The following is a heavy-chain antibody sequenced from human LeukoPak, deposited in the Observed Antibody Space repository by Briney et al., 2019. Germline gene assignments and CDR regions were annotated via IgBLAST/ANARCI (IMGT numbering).Heavy chain of an antibody. D-gene: IGHD2-2*01. V-gene: IGHV3-23*01. CDR3: AKWGDIVVVPAAYGGFDY. CDR1: GFTFSSYA. CDR2: ISGSGGST. Sequence: GSLRLSCAASGFTFSSYAMSWVRQAPGKGLEWVSAISGSGGSTYYADSVKGRFTISRDNSKNTLYLQMNSPRAEDTAVYYCAKWGDIVVVPAAYGGFDYWGQGTLVTVSS. J-gene: IGHJ4*02.